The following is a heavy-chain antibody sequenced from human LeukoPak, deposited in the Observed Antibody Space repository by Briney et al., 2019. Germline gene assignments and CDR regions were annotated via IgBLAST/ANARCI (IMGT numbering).Heavy chain of an antibody. D-gene: IGHD1-26*01. V-gene: IGHV3-33*01. J-gene: IGHJ4*02. CDR2: IWYDGGNK. CDR3: ARDGPGGKVGATTFVDY. CDR1: GFTFSSYG. Sequence: PGRSLRLSCAASGFTFSSYGMHWVRQAPGKGLEWVAVIWYDGGNKYYADSVKGRFTISRDNSKNTLYLQMNSLRAEDTAVYYCARDGPGGKVGATTFVDYWGQGTLVTVSS.